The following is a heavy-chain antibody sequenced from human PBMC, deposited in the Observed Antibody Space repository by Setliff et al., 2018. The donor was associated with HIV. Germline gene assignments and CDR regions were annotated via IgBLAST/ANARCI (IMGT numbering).Heavy chain of an antibody. CDR2: MNPNNGNT. CDR3: VRDDYGYYD. Sequence: GASVKVSCKASGYNFTDYDINRVRQATGQGLEWMGWMNPNNGNTGYAEKFQGRVTMTRDTSTSTAYMELRSLRSDDTAVYYCVRDDYGYYDWGQGTLVTVSS. J-gene: IGHJ4*02. D-gene: IGHD4-17*01. CDR1: GYNFTDYD. V-gene: IGHV1-8*02.